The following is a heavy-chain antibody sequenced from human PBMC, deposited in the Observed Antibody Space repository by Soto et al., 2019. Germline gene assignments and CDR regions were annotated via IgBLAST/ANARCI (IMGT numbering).Heavy chain of an antibody. J-gene: IGHJ5*02. V-gene: IGHV1-8*01. CDR3: ARMATSGTLNWFDP. Sequence: ASVKVSCKASGYAFSNNDISWVRQATGQGLEWMGWMNPNSGNGGYAQKFQGRVTMTRDTSTCTAYMELSSLASDDTAIYYCARMATSGTLNWFDPWGQGTLVTVSS. CDR1: GYAFSNND. CDR2: MNPNSGNG.